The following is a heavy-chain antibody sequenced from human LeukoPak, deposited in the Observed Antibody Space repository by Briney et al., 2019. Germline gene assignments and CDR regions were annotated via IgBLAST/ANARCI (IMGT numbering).Heavy chain of an antibody. Sequence: PGGSLRLSCAASGFTFSSYSMNWVRQAPGKGLEWVSSISSSSSYIYYADSVKGRFTISRDNAKNSLYLQMNSLRAEDTAVYYCARGQDIVVVVAALADAFDIWGQGTMVTVSS. J-gene: IGHJ3*02. CDR3: ARGQDIVVVVAALADAFDI. CDR2: ISSSSSYI. V-gene: IGHV3-21*01. CDR1: GFTFSSYS. D-gene: IGHD2-15*01.